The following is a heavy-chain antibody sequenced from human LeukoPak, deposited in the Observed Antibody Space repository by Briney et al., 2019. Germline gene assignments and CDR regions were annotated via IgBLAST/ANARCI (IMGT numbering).Heavy chain of an antibody. CDR1: GGSFSGYY. V-gene: IGHV4-34*01. CDR2: INHSGST. CDR3: ARGGYRPFDY. Sequence: SETLSLTCAVYGGSFSGYYWSWIRQPPGKGLEWIGEINHSGSTNYNPSLKSRVTISVDTSKNQFSLKLSSVTAADTAAYYCARGGYRPFDYWGQGTLVTVSS. J-gene: IGHJ4*02. D-gene: IGHD2-15*01.